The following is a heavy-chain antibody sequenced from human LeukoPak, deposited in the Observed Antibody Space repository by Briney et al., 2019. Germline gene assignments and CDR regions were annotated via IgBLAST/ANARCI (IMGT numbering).Heavy chain of an antibody. CDR3: ARAEYYYDSSGAFDI. Sequence: ASVKVSCKASGYTFTSYGISWVRQAPGQGLEWMGWISAYNGNTNYAQKLQGRVTMTTDTSTSTAYMELRSLRSDDTAVYYCARAEYYYDSSGAFDIWGQGTMVTVSS. D-gene: IGHD3-22*01. J-gene: IGHJ3*02. CDR1: GYTFTSYG. CDR2: ISAYNGNT. V-gene: IGHV1-18*01.